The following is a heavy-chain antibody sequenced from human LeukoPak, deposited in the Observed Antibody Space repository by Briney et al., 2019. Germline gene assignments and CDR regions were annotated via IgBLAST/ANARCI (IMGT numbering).Heavy chain of an antibody. CDR3: ARSITIFGVVMYNWFDP. D-gene: IGHD3-3*01. J-gene: IGHJ5*02. CDR1: GYTFTGYY. V-gene: IGHV1-2*02. Sequence: ASVKVSCKASGYTFTGYYMHWVRQAPGQGLEWMGWINPNSGGTNYAQKFQGRVTMTRDTSISTAYMELSRLRSDDTAVYYCARSITIFGVVMYNWFDPWGQGTLVTVSS. CDR2: INPNSGGT.